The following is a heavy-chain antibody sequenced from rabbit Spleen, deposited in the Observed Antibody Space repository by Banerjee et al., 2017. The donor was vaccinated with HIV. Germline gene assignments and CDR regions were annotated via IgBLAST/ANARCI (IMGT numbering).Heavy chain of an antibody. D-gene: IGHD1-1*01. CDR1: GFDFSNYG. J-gene: IGHJ4*01. CDR2: INIVTGKS. V-gene: IGHV1S45*01. CDR3: ARDLVAVIGWNFNL. Sequence: QEQLVESRGGLVQPGGSLKLSCKASGFDFSNYGVSWVRQAPGKGLEWIACINIVTGKSVYASWAKGRFTISKTSSTTVTLQMTSLTAADTATYFCARDLVAVIGWNFNLWGQGTLVTVS.